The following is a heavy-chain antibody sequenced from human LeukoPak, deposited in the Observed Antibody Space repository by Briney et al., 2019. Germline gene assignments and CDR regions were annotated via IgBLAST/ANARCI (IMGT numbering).Heavy chain of an antibody. CDR1: GDSISSSNW. Sequence: SETLSLTCAVSGDSISSSNWWSWVRQPPGKGLEWIGEIYHSGNTNYNPPLKSRVTISLDKSKNQFSLKLNSVTAADTAFYYCAGVGALGGHDFWGQGSLVTVSS. CDR3: AGVGALGGHDF. J-gene: IGHJ4*02. D-gene: IGHD1-26*01. CDR2: IYHSGNT. V-gene: IGHV4-4*02.